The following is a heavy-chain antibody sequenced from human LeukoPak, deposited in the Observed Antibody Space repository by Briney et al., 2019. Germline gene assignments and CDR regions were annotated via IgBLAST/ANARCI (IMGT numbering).Heavy chain of an antibody. CDR2: ISSDSRTV. D-gene: IGHD3-16*01. Sequence: GGSLRLSCIVSGFTFNYFGMNWARQAPGKGLEWVSYISSDSRTVDYADSVKGRLTISRDNARNSLYLQMTSLRAEDTAVYYCARGMDWGDPFHIWGQGTMVTVSS. CDR1: GFTFNYFG. J-gene: IGHJ3*02. CDR3: ARGMDWGDPFHI. V-gene: IGHV3-48*01.